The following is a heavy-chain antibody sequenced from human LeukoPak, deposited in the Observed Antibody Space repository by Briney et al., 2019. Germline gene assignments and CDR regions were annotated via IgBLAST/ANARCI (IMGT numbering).Heavy chain of an antibody. Sequence: PSETLSLTCAVSGYSISSGYCWGWIRQPPGKGLEWIGSIYHSGSTYYNPSLKSRVTISVDTSKNQFSLKLSSVTAADTAVYYCARGREEWFVYWGQGTLATVSS. CDR3: ARGREEWFVY. V-gene: IGHV4-38-2*01. D-gene: IGHD3-3*01. J-gene: IGHJ4*02. CDR2: IYHSGST. CDR1: GYSISSGYC.